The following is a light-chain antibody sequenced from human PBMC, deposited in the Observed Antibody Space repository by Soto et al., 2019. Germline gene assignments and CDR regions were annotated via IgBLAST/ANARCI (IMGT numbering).Light chain of an antibody. CDR2: GAS. CDR1: HFVTSNF. V-gene: IGKV3-20*01. CDR3: QHYGNSPYT. Sequence: EIVLTQSPGTLSLSPGERATLSCRASHFVTSNFLAWYQQKPGQAPRLPIFGASNRATGIPDRFSGGGSGTDFTLSISRLEPEDFAMYYCQHYGNSPYTFGQGTKLEI. J-gene: IGKJ2*01.